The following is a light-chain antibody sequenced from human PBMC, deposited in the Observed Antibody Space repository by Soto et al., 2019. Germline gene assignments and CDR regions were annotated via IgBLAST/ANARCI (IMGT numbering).Light chain of an antibody. V-gene: IGKV1-16*01. J-gene: IGKJ5*01. CDR3: QQYNSYPST. CDR2: GAS. CDR1: HNISKH. Sequence: IQLTQSPSSLSESVGDRSTITCRASHNISKHLAWFQQKPGKAPKYLIYGASSLQCGVPSRFSGGGSGTDFTLTISSLQPEDFATYYCQQYNSYPSTFGQGTRLEIK.